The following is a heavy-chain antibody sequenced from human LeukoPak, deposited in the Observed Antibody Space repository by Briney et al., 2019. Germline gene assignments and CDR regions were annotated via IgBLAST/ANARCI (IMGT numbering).Heavy chain of an antibody. Sequence: PGGSLRLSCTASGFTFGDYAMSWVRQAPGKGLEWVGFIRSKAYGGTTEYAASVKGRFTISRDDSKSIAYLQMNSLKTEDTAVYYCTRGGSSSWYNRLRNWFDPWGQGTLVTVSS. D-gene: IGHD6-13*01. CDR1: GFTFGDYA. V-gene: IGHV3-49*04. CDR3: TRGGSSSWYNRLRNWFDP. CDR2: IRSKAYGGTT. J-gene: IGHJ5*02.